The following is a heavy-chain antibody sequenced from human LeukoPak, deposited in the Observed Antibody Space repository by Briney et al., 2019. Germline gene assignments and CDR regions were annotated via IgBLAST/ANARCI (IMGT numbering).Heavy chain of an antibody. CDR2: IYYSGST. D-gene: IGHD1-26*01. J-gene: IGHJ4*02. V-gene: IGHV4-39*01. CDR1: GGSISSSSYY. CDR3: ARSGKWELNFDY. Sequence: TLSLTCTVSGGSISSSSYYWGWIRQPPGKGQEWIGSIYYSGSTYYNPSLKSRVTISVDTSKNQFSLKLSSVTAADTAVYYCARSGKWELNFDYWGQGTLVTVSS.